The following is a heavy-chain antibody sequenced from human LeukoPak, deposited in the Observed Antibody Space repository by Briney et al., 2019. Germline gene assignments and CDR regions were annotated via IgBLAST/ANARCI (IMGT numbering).Heavy chain of an antibody. CDR3: GRDSGYDPEGVFDY. D-gene: IGHD5-12*01. J-gene: IGHJ4*02. Sequence: GASVKVSCTASGYTFTSYGISWVRQAPGQGLEWMGLISAYNGNTNYAQKLQGRVAITTDTSTSTAYMELMSLRSDDTAVYYCGRDSGYDPEGVFDYWGWGTLVIVSS. CDR2: ISAYNGNT. V-gene: IGHV1-18*04. CDR1: GYTFTSYG.